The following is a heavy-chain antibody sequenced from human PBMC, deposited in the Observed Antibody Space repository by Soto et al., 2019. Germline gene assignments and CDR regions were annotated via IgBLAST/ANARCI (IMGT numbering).Heavy chain of an antibody. CDR3: ARPPGYISEWHDFDL. CDR1: GYTFINYY. Sequence: AAENVPCKASGYTFINYYMHWVRQAPGQGFEWMGRISPKRGGTNYAQKFQGRVRMTWDTYLQTAYMEQSSLKADDTAVYYCARPPGYISEWHDFDLWGQGTLVTVSS. V-gene: IGHV1-2*02. CDR2: ISPKRGGT. J-gene: IGHJ4*02. D-gene: IGHD6-13*01.